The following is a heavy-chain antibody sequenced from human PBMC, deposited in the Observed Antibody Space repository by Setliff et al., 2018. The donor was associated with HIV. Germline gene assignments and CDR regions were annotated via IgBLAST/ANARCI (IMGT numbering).Heavy chain of an antibody. J-gene: IGHJ4*02. CDR2: IYYIGNT. V-gene: IGHV4-59*01. D-gene: IGHD3-10*01. CDR3: ARWHPPYGFWEEDY. CDR1: GGSISGYY. Sequence: SETLSLTCTVSGGSISGYYWSWIRQPPGKGLEWIGYIYYIGNTNYNPSLKGRVTLSVDTSKNQLSLKLSSVTAADTAVYYCARWHPPYGFWEEDYWGQGTLVTVSS.